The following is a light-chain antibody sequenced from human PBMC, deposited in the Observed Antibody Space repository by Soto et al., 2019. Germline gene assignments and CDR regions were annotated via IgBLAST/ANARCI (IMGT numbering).Light chain of an antibody. CDR1: QSLGDW. V-gene: IGKV1-5*03. CDR2: KAS. Sequence: DIQMTQSPSTLSASVGDRVTITCRASQSLGDWLAWYQQKPGKAPKVLIYKASSLKSGVPSRFSGSGSGTEFSLTISSLQPDDFATYYCQQYNTYSPYTFGQGTRLDIK. CDR3: QQYNTYSPYT. J-gene: IGKJ2*01.